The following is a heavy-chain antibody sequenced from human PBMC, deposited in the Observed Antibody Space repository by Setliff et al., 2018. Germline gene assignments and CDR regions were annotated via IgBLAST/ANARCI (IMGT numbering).Heavy chain of an antibody. CDR2: ISGSGGST. V-gene: IGHV3-23*01. J-gene: IGHJ3*02. D-gene: IGHD7-27*01. CDR1: GFTFSSYA. CDR3: ARDRRPFNWGGNDAFDI. Sequence: SLRLSCAASGFTFSSYAMSWVRQAPGKGLEWVSAISGSGGSTYYADSVKGRFTISRDNSKNTLYLQMNSLRAEDTAVYYCARDRRPFNWGGNDAFDIWGQGTMVTVSS.